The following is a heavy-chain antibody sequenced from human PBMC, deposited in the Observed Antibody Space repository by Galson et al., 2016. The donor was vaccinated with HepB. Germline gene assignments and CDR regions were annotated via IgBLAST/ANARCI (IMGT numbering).Heavy chain of an antibody. D-gene: IGHD3-10*01. Sequence: LILSCAASGFTFNSFAMHWVRQAPGKGLEWMTLISYDGSTQYYADSVKGRFTISRDNSKNTLYLHMNTVKPDDTAVYYCARSSWFRESFHPLDFWGQGTPVTVSA. J-gene: IGHJ4*02. CDR3: ARSSWFRESFHPLDF. V-gene: IGHV3-30*03. CDR1: GFTFNSFA. CDR2: ISYDGSTQ.